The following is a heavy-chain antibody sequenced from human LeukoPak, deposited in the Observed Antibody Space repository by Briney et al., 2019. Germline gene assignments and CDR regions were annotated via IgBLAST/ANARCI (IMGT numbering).Heavy chain of an antibody. J-gene: IGHJ4*02. V-gene: IGHV4-61*02. CDR1: GGSISSGSYY. CDR2: IYTSGST. D-gene: IGHD4-17*01. Sequence: SETLSLTCTVSGGSISSGSYYWSWIRQPAGKGLEWIGRIYTSGSTNYNPSLKSRVTISVDTSKNQFSLKLSSVTAADTAVYYCAREPTTVTNTRWGQGTLVTVSS. CDR3: AREPTTVTNTR.